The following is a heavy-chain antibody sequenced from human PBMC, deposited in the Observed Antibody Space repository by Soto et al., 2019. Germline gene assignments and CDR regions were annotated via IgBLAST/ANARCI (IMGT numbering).Heavy chain of an antibody. CDR3: ARVGGIAGTKGAFDI. CDR1: GGTFSICA. J-gene: IGHJ3*02. Sequence: ASVKVSCKASGGTFSICAISWVRQAPGQGLEWMGWISAYNGNTNYAQKLQGRVTMTTDTSTSTAYMELRSLRSDDTAVYYCARVGGIAGTKGAFDIWGQGTMVTVSS. CDR2: ISAYNGNT. V-gene: IGHV1-18*01. D-gene: IGHD6-13*01.